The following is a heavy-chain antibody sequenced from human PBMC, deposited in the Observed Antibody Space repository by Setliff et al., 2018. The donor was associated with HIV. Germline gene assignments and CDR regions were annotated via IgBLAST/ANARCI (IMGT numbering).Heavy chain of an antibody. CDR1: GYSISSGCY. CDR3: ARQPLYNDYDWRSYYFDY. D-gene: IGHD5-12*01. Sequence: SATLSLTCAVPGYSISSGCYWVWIRQPPGKGLEWIGSMYHTGSTYYSPSLNSRFTISVDTSKNQFSLKLRSVPAADAAVYYCARQPLYNDYDWRSYYFDYWGQGSLVTVSS. V-gene: IGHV4-38-2*01. CDR2: MYHTGST. J-gene: IGHJ4*02.